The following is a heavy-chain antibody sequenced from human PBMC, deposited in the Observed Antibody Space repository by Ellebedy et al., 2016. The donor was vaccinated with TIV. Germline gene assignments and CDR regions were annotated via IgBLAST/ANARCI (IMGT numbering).Heavy chain of an antibody. J-gene: IGHJ4*02. V-gene: IGHV1-46*01. CDR3: ARDGNDLWFGEY. Sequence: AASVKVSCKASGYTFTSYYIHWVRQAPGQGLEWMGIISPSSGGTSYAQKFQGRVTLTRDTSTSTVYMELSSLRSDDTAVYYCARDGNDLWFGEYWGQGTLVIVSS. CDR2: ISPSSGGT. CDR1: GYTFTSYY. D-gene: IGHD3-10*01.